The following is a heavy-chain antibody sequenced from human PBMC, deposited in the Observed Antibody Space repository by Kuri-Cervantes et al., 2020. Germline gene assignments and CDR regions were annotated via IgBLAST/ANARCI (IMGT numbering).Heavy chain of an antibody. CDR1: GYTFTGYY. J-gene: IGHJ6*02. V-gene: IGHV1-2*02. D-gene: IGHD2-2*01. Sequence: ASVKVSRKASGYTFTGYYMHWVRQAPGQGLEWMGWINPNSGGTNYAQKFQGRVTMTRDTSISTAYMELSRLRSDDTAVYYCARNLVVVPADAYYYYGMDVWGQGTTVTVSS. CDR3: ARNLVVVPADAYYYYGMDV. CDR2: INPNSGGT.